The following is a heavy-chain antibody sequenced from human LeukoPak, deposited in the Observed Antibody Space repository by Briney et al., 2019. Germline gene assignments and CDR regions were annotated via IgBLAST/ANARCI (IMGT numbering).Heavy chain of an antibody. V-gene: IGHV4-34*01. CDR2: INHSGST. CDR3: ARDMVRGLMTYYYYYGMDV. CDR1: GGSFSGYY. Sequence: SETLSLTCPVYGGSFSGYYWSWIRQPPGKGLEWIGEINHSGSTNYNPSLKSRVTISVDTSKNQFSLKLSSVTAADTAVYYCARDMVRGLMTYYYYYGMDVWGQGTTVTVSS. D-gene: IGHD3-10*01. J-gene: IGHJ6*02.